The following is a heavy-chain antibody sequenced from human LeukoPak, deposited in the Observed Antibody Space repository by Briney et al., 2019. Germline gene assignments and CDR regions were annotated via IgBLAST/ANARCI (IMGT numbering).Heavy chain of an antibody. D-gene: IGHD3-16*01. V-gene: IGHV3-7*04. CDR2: IKEDGSEN. CDR1: GFTFSDYW. Sequence: GGSLRLSCVASGFTFSDYWMSWVRQAPGKGLKWVANIKEDGSENYYVDSVRGRFTISRDNAKNSLYLQMNSLRAEDTAMYYCARAYAGGIFDSWGQGTLVTVFS. J-gene: IGHJ4*02. CDR3: ARAYAGGIFDS.